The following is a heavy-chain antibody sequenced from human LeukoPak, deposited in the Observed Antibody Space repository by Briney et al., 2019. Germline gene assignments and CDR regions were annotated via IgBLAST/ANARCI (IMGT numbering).Heavy chain of an antibody. J-gene: IGHJ4*02. CDR1: GFTLSNYW. CDR2: INADGSSA. Sequence: GGSLRLSCAASGFTLSNYWMHWVRQAPGKGLVWVSRINADGSSASYADSVKGRFTISRDNAKNTLYLQMNSLRAEDTAVYYCARRYDGFDYWGQGTLVTVSS. V-gene: IGHV3-74*01. D-gene: IGHD3-3*01. CDR3: ARRYDGFDY.